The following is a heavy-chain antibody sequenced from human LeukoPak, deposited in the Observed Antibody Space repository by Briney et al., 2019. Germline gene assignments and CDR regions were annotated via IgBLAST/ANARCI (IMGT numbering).Heavy chain of an antibody. CDR2: ISHSGTT. D-gene: IGHD3-3*01. CDR3: ASRNFGVVTD. CDR1: GASISRPYW. Sequence: SETLSLTCGVSGASISRPYWWSWVRQPPGKGLEWIAEISHSGTTHYNPSLKSRVTISVDTSKNQFSLKLSSVTAADTAVYYCASRNFGVVTDWGQGTLVTVSS. J-gene: IGHJ4*02. V-gene: IGHV4-4*02.